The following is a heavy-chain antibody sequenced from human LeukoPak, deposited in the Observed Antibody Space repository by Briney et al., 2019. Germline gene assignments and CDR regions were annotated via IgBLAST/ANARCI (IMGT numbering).Heavy chain of an antibody. V-gene: IGHV1-18*01. CDR1: GYTFTSYG. CDR3: ARDRFSVLVVVAAIFDY. J-gene: IGHJ4*02. Sequence: ASVKVSCKASGYTFTSYGISWVRQAPGQGLEWMGWISAYNGNTNYAQKLQGRVTMTTDTSTSTAYMELRRLRSDDTAVYYCARDRFSVLVVVAAIFDYWGQGTLVTVSS. CDR2: ISAYNGNT. D-gene: IGHD2-21*02.